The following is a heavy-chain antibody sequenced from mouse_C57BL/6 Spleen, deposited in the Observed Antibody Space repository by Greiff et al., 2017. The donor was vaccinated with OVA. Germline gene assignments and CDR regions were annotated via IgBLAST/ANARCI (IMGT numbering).Heavy chain of an antibody. D-gene: IGHD1-2*01. CDR1: GYTFTDYN. CDR2: INPNNGGT. Sequence: VQLQQSGPELVKPGASVKMSCKASGYTFTDYNMHWVKQSHGKSLEWIGYINPNNGGTSYNQKFKGKATLTVNKSSSTAYMELRSLTSEDSAVYYCAREGSLRGPFAYWGQGTLVTVSA. V-gene: IGHV1-22*01. J-gene: IGHJ3*01. CDR3: AREGSLRGPFAY.